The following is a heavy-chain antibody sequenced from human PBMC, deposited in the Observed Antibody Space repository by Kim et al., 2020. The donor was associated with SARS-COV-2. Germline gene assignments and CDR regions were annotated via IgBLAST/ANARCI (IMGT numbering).Heavy chain of an antibody. V-gene: IGHV1-46*01. D-gene: IGHD3-22*01. CDR2: INPSGGST. CDR3: ARDRGITMIDRSFDP. J-gene: IGHJ5*02. Sequence: ASVKVSCKASGYTFTSYYMHWVRQAPGQGLEWMGIINPSGGSTSYAQKFQGRVTMTRDTSTSTVYMELSSLRSEDTAVYYCARDRGITMIDRSFDPWGQGTLVTVSS. CDR1: GYTFTSYY.